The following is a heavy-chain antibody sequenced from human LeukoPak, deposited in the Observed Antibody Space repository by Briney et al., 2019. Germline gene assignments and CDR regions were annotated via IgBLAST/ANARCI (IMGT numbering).Heavy chain of an antibody. V-gene: IGHV3-66*01. D-gene: IGHD1-1*01. CDR2: IYSDDNS. CDR3: ATKYAGRDALDV. Sequence: TGGSLSLSCAASGFTIRGKYISWVRQAPGKGLEWVSVIYSDDNSKYADSVKDRFSISRDNSKNTLYLQMNSLSADDTAVYYCATKYAGRDALDVWGQGTTVTVSS. CDR1: GFTIRGKY. J-gene: IGHJ6*02.